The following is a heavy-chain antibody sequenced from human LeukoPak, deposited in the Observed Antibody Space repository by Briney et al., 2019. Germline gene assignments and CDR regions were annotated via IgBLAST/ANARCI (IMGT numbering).Heavy chain of an antibody. CDR2: IYYSRNT. CDR3: ASRTYYYGSGSLHNDAFDI. D-gene: IGHD3-10*01. Sequence: SETLSLTCTVSSGGISSYNWSWSPQPPGKGREWRGYIYYSRNTNYSPYLKSRVTISVDTSKNQFSLKLSSVTAADTAVYYCASRTYYYGSGSLHNDAFDIWGQGTMVTVSS. V-gene: IGHV4-59*01. J-gene: IGHJ3*02. CDR1: SGGISSYN.